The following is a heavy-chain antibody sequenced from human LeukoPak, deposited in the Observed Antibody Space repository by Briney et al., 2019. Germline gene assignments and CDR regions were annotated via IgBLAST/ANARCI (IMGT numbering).Heavy chain of an antibody. CDR3: AKDRSGSYYGTFDY. V-gene: IGHV3-23*01. Sequence: GGSLRLSCAASGFTFSSYAMSWVHQAPGKGLEWVSAISGSGLNTYYADSVKGRFTISRDNSKNTLYLQMNSLRAEDTAVYYCAKDRSGSYYGTFDYWGQGTLVTVSS. J-gene: IGHJ4*02. CDR2: ISGSGLNT. D-gene: IGHD1-26*01. CDR1: GFTFSSYA.